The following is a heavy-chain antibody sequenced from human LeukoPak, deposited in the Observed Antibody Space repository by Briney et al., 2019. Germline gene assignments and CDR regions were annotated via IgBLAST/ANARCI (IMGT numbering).Heavy chain of an antibody. J-gene: IGHJ4*02. CDR3: ASTLAVAGTDFDY. V-gene: IGHV3-53*01. CDR1: GFTVSSNY. CDR2: IYSGGST. Sequence: PGGSLILSCAASGFTVSSNYMSWVRQAPGKGLEWVSVIYSGGSTYYADSVKGRFTISRDNSKNTLYLQMNSLRAEDTAVYYCASTLAVAGTDFDYWGQGTLVTVSS. D-gene: IGHD6-19*01.